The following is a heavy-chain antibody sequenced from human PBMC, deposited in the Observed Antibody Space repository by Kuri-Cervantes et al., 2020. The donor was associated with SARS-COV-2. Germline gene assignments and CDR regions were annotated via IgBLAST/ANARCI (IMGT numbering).Heavy chain of an antibody. Sequence: GGSLRLSCAASGFTFSSYAMSWVREAPGKGLEWVAAISSGSYITHYADSVKGRFTISRDDSKNTLHLQMDSLRGEDTAVYYCAKDAEQWLVPERNWFDPWGQGTLVTVSS. CDR3: AKDAEQWLVPERNWFDP. D-gene: IGHD6-19*01. J-gene: IGHJ5*02. CDR2: ISSGSYIT. V-gene: IGHV3-23*01. CDR1: GFTFSSYA.